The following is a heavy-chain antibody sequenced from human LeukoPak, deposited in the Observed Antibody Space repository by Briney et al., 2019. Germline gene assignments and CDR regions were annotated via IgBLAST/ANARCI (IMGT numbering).Heavy chain of an antibody. CDR3: AKLLGTATIFDY. CDR2: INPDGSQK. J-gene: IGHJ4*02. CDR1: GFTFSRNW. V-gene: IGHV3-7*01. Sequence: GGSLTLSCEASGFTFSRNWMSWVRQAPGKGLEWVANINPDGSQKYYVDSVKGRFTISRDNTKSSLSPQMNSLGAEDTAMYYCAKLLGTATIFDYWGQGTLVTVSS. D-gene: IGHD5-24*01.